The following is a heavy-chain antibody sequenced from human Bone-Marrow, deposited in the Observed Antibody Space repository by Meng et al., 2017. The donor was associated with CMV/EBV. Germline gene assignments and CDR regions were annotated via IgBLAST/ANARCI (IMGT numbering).Heavy chain of an antibody. CDR3: ARGVGAGVPLEKLQN. D-gene: IGHD4-23*01. Sequence: GGSLRLSCAASGFIVSSNYMSWVRQAPGKGLEWVSVIYSDGTTYTADSLKSRLTISRDNFKNTVYLPMNSLRAEDTAIYYCARGVGAGVPLEKLQNWGQGTLVTVSS. CDR2: IYSDGTT. V-gene: IGHV3-53*01. CDR1: GFIVSSNY. J-gene: IGHJ1*01.